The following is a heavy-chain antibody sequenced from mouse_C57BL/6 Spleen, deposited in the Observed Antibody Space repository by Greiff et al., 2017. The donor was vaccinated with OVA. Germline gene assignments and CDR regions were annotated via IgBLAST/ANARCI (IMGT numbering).Heavy chain of an antibody. CDR1: GYTFTDYE. CDR2: IDPETGGT. J-gene: IGHJ2*01. Sequence: LVESGAELVRPGASVTLSCKASGYTFTDYEMHWVKQTPVHGLEWIGAIDPETGGTAYNQKFKGKAILTADKSSSTAYMELRSLTSEDSAVYYCTRDYYGSGYDYWGQGTTLTVSS. V-gene: IGHV1-15*01. CDR3: TRDYYGSGYDY. D-gene: IGHD1-1*01.